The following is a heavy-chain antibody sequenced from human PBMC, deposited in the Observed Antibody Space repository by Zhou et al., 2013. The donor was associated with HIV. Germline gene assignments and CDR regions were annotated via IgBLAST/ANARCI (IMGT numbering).Heavy chain of an antibody. CDR3: ARGRSGSGWAFFDY. D-gene: IGHD6-19*01. Sequence: QVQLVQSGAEVKKPGASVKVSCKASGYTFTSYDIHWVRQATGQGLEWMGWMNPNSGNTGYAQKFQGRVTMTRNTSINTAYMELSSLRSEDTAVYYCARGRSGSGWAFFDYWGQGTLVTVSS. CDR1: GYTFTSYD. V-gene: IGHV1-8*01. CDR2: MNPNSGNT. J-gene: IGHJ4*02.